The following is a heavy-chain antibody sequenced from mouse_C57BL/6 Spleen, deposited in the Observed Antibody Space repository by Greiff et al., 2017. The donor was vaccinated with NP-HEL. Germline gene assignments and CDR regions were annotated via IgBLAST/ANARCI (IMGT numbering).Heavy chain of an antibody. CDR3: ARNTLQLGPYAMDY. CDR1: GFSLTSYA. D-gene: IGHD4-1*02. Sequence: VHLVESGPGLVAPSQSLSITCTVSGFSLTSYAISWVRQPPGKGLEWLGVIWTGGGTNYNSALKSRLSISKDNSKSQVFLKMNSLQTDDTARYYCARNTLQLGPYAMDYWGQGTSVTVSS. J-gene: IGHJ4*01. CDR2: IWTGGGT. V-gene: IGHV2-9-1*01.